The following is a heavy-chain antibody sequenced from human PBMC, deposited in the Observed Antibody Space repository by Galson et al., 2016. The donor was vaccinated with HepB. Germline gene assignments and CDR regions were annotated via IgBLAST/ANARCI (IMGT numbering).Heavy chain of an antibody. CDR1: GFSLTTSGVG. J-gene: IGHJ4*02. V-gene: IGHV2-5*02. CDR3: AKPRGSHGYFDY. Sequence: PALVKPTQTLTLTCTFSGFSLTTSGVGVGWIRQSPGKGLEWLAVIYWDDDKRYSPSVKTRLTITKDTSKNQVVLTMTNMDPVDTGTYFCAKPRGSHGYFDYWGQGSLVSVSS. CDR2: IYWDDDK. D-gene: IGHD1-26*01.